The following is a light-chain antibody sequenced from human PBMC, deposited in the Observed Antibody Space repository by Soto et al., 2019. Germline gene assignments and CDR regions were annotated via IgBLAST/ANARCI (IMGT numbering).Light chain of an antibody. J-gene: IGKJ1*01. CDR3: QQRSNWIT. CDR2: GGS. V-gene: IGKV3D-20*02. Sequence: DIALTQSPGTLSLSPGEKATLSCRASQSVSSNHLAWYQQKPGQAPRLLIYGGSSRATGIPVRFSGSGSETDFTLTITRLEPEDFAVYYCQQRSNWITFGQGTKVDIK. CDR1: QSVSSNH.